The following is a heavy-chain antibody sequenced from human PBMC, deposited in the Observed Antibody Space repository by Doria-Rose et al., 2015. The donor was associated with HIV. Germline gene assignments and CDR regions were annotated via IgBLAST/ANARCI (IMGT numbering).Heavy chain of an antibody. V-gene: IGHV4-59*01. CDR2: IFYSGNT. CDR3: ARGNYYDASAYYPR. J-gene: IGHJ4*02. D-gene: IGHD3-22*01. CDR1: GDSISSYY. Sequence: QVQLQESSPGLVKPSETLSLICTVSGDSISSYYWSWIRQPPGKGLEWIGCIFYSGNTNYNPSLESRVTMSVDTSKNQFYLELRSVTAADTAVYYCARGNYYDASAYYPRWGQGTLVSVSS.